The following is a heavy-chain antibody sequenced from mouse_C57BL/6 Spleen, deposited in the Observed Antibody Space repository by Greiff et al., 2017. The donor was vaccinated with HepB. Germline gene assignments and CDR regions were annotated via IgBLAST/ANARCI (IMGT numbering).Heavy chain of an antibody. CDR3: AGRGFEAYFDY. V-gene: IGHV1-64*01. CDR1: GYTFTSYW. J-gene: IGHJ2*01. CDR2: IYPNSGST. Sequence: QVQLQQSGAELVKPGASVKLSCKASGYTFTSYWMHWVKQRPGQGLEWIGMIYPNSGSTNYNEKFKSKATLTVDKSSSTAYMQLSSLTSEDSAVYYCAGRGFEAYFDYWGQGTTLTVSS.